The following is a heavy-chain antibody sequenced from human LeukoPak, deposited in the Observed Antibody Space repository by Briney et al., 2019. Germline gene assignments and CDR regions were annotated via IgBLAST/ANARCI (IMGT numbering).Heavy chain of an antibody. CDR2: IYPGDSDT. V-gene: IGHV5-51*01. D-gene: IGHD6-19*01. Sequence: GESLKISCKGSGYSFTNYWIAWVRHVPGKGLEWMGIIYPGDSDTRYSPSFQGRVTISVDKSISTAYLQWSSLKASDTAMYYCARRESSGSIDYWGHGTLVTVSS. J-gene: IGHJ4*01. CDR3: ARRESSGSIDY. CDR1: GYSFTNYW.